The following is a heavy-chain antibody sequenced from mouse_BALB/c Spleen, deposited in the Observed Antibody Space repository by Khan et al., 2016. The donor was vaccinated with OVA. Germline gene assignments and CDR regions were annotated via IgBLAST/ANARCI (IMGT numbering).Heavy chain of an antibody. CDR2: ISSGGSYT. CDR1: GFTFSNYG. V-gene: IGHV5-6*01. Sequence: EVELVESGGDLVKPGGSLKLSCAASGFTFSNYGMSWVRQTPDKRLEWVTTISSGGSYTYSPDSVKGRFPISRDNAKKTLYLQMTSLKSEDTAMYYCARQEGYYGSSYYFDYWGQGTTLTVSS. D-gene: IGHD1-1*01. CDR3: ARQEGYYGSSYYFDY. J-gene: IGHJ2*01.